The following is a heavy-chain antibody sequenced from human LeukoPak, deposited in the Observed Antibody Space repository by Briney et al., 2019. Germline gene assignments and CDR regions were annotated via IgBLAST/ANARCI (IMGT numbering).Heavy chain of an antibody. J-gene: IGHJ4*02. D-gene: IGHD3-22*01. CDR2: IKQDGSDK. CDR1: GFTLSSKW. V-gene: IGHV3-7*04. CDR3: ARDPYDSSWGLCYFDY. Sequence: GGSLRLSCAPPGFTLSSKWMRSVRQAPGKGLEWVANIKQDGSDKCYVDSVKGRFTIFRDNAKNAMYLQMNSLRAEDTAVYYCARDPYDSSWGLCYFDYWGQGNLVTVSS.